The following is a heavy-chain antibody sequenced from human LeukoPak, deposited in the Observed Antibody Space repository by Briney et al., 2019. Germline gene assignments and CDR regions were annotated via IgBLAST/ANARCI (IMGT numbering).Heavy chain of an antibody. Sequence: PGESLRLSCAASGFTFSNYWMNWVRQAPGKGLEWVANIKGDGTEINYVDSVKGRFTISRDNPKNSLYLQLNSLRAEDTAVYYCAGGYNIDYWGQGTLVHVSS. CDR1: GFTFSNYW. D-gene: IGHD5-18*01. J-gene: IGHJ4*02. CDR2: IKGDGTEI. CDR3: AGGYNIDY. V-gene: IGHV3-7*01.